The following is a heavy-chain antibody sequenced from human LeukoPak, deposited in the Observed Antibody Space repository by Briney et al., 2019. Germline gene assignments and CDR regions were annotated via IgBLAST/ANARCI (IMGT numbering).Heavy chain of an antibody. CDR2: IYYSGST. Sequence: SETLSLTCTVSGGSISGSYWSWIRQPPGKGLEYIGYIYYSGSTNYNPSLRSRVTMSVDTSKNQFSLKMSSVTAADTAVHYCARDKYSGQLVFDYWGQGSLVVVSS. J-gene: IGHJ4*02. D-gene: IGHD6-6*01. CDR1: GGSISGSY. V-gene: IGHV4-59*01. CDR3: ARDKYSGQLVFDY.